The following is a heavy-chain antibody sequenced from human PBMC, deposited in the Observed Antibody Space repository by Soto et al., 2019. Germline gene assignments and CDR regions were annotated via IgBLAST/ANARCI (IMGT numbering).Heavy chain of an antibody. D-gene: IGHD2-15*01. CDR1: GYTFTTYG. J-gene: IGHJ4*02. CDR3: ARTPRAQMIVLEAATRFDY. CDR2: ISPSNGDT. Sequence: VASVKVSCKASGYTFTTYGFNWVRQAPGQGLEWMGWISPSNGDTHYAQNFRGRVTLTTDTSTSTAYMELRSLTSDDTAVYYCARTPRAQMIVLEAATRFDYWGQGTLVTVSS. V-gene: IGHV1-18*04.